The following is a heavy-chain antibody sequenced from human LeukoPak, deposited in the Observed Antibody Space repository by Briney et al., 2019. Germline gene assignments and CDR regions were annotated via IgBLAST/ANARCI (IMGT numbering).Heavy chain of an antibody. CDR1: GYTFTSYG. J-gene: IGHJ4*02. Sequence: GASVKVSCKASGYTFTSYGISWVRQAPGQGLEWMGWISAYNGNTNYAQKLQGRVTMTTDTSTSSAYMELRSLRSDDTAVYYCARDVPKLLWFGEPHSDYWGQGTLVTVSS. D-gene: IGHD3-10*01. CDR3: ARDVPKLLWFGEPHSDY. V-gene: IGHV1-18*01. CDR2: ISAYNGNT.